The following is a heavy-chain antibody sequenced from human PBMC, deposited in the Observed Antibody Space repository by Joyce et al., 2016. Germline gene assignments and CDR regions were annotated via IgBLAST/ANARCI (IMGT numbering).Heavy chain of an antibody. J-gene: IGHJ4*02. CDR2: ISSSGDST. V-gene: IGHV3-23*01. CDR3: AKASLTGYYIGAYYFDY. D-gene: IGHD3-9*01. CDR1: GFILRVYD. Sequence: EVQVLESGGGLVQPGGSLRLSCAVSGFILRVYDGGWVRQAPGKVLEWVSAISSSGDSTYYTDSVKGRFTVSRDNSKKILYLQMNTLRAEDTAVYYCAKASLTGYYIGAYYFDYWGQGTLVTVSS.